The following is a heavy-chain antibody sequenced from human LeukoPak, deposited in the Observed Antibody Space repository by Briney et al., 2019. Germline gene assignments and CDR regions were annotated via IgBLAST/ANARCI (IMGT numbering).Heavy chain of an antibody. J-gene: IGHJ5*02. CDR2: IKQDGSEK. CDR1: GFIFSNYW. CDR3: ARDMIILQS. D-gene: IGHD3-16*01. V-gene: IGHV3-7*04. Sequence: PGGSLRLSCSASGFIFSNYWMTWVRQAPGKGLEWVANIKQDGSEKYYVDSVKGRFTISRANAKKSLYLQMNSLRAEDTAVYFCARDMIILQSWGQGTLVTVSS.